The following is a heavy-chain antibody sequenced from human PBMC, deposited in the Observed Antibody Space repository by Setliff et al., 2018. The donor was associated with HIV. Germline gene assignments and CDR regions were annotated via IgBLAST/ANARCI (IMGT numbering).Heavy chain of an antibody. CDR1: GFTFSDAW. D-gene: IGHD3-16*01. CDR3: VAVTSLGGFKVLGS. V-gene: IGHV3-15*01. Sequence: GGSLRLSCAGSGFTFSDAWITWVRQAPGKGLEWLGRIKSKIDGETTDYAAPVKGRFTISRDDSKSTLYLQMNSLKTEDTAVYYCVAVTSLGGFKVLGSWGQGTLVTVSS. CDR2: IKSKIDGETT. J-gene: IGHJ4*02.